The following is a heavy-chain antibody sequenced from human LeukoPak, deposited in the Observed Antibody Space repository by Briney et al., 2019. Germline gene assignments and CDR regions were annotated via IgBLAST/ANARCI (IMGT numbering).Heavy chain of an antibody. J-gene: IGHJ1*01. CDR1: GNSIRSSSYY. Sequence: PSETLSLTCTVSGNSIRSSSYYWGWIRQSPEKGLEWIGSIYYSGSTYYSASFKSRVTISVDTSQNQFSLKLRSVTAADRAVYYCASCYYYDTRGYFLHWGQGTLVTVSS. CDR2: IYYSGST. D-gene: IGHD3-22*01. V-gene: IGHV4-39*01. CDR3: ASCYYYDTRGYFLH.